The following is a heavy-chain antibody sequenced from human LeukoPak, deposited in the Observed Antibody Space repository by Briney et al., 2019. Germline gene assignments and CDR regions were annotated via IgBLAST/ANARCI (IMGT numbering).Heavy chain of an antibody. CDR3: ARHDLQRGSGHLAFDI. CDR2: IYPGDSDT. CDR1: GYSFTSYW. D-gene: IGHD2-15*01. Sequence: GESLKISCKGSGYSFTSYWIDWVRQMPGKGLEWMGIIYPGDSDTTYSPSFQGQVTISADRSISTAYLQWSSLKASDTAMYYCARHDLQRGSGHLAFDIWGQGTMVTVSS. J-gene: IGHJ3*02. V-gene: IGHV5-51*01.